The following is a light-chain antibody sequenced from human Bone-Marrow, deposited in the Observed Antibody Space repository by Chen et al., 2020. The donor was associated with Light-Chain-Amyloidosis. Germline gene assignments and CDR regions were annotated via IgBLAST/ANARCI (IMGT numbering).Light chain of an antibody. CDR2: DDS. CDR1: NIGSTS. V-gene: IGLV3-21*02. J-gene: IGLJ3*02. Sequence: YVLTQPSSVSGAPGQTATNACGGNNIGSTSVHWYQQTPGQAPLLVVYDDSDRPSGIPERLSGSNSGNTATLTISRVEAGDEADYYCQVWDRSSDRPVFGGGTKLTVL. CDR3: QVWDRSSDRPV.